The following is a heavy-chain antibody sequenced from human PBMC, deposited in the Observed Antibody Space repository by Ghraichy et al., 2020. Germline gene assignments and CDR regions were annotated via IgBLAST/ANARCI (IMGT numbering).Heavy chain of an antibody. J-gene: IGHJ5*02. CDR2: INPNSGGT. Sequence: ASVKVSCKASGYTFTGYYMHWVRQAPGQGLEWMGRINPNSGGTNYAQKFQGRVTMTRDTSISTAYMELSRLRSDDTAVYYCANEYSSSSVYWFDPWGQGTLVTVSS. CDR1: GYTFTGYY. CDR3: ANEYSSSSVYWFDP. V-gene: IGHV1-2*06. D-gene: IGHD6-6*01.